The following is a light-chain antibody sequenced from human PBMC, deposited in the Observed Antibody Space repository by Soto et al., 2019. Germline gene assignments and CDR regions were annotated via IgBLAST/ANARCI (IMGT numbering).Light chain of an antibody. CDR1: QSVSSN. CDR3: QQRSNWPLT. J-gene: IGKJ4*01. CDR2: DAS. V-gene: IGKV3-11*01. Sequence: EIVITQSPSTLSSSLFERSTLSCRASQSVSSNLTWYQQKPGQAPRLLIYDASNRATGIPARFSGSGSGTDFTLTISSLEPEDFAVYYCQQRSNWPLTFGGGTKVDIK.